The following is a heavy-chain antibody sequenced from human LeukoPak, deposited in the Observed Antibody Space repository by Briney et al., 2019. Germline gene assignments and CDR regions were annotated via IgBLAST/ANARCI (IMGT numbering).Heavy chain of an antibody. V-gene: IGHV5-51*01. J-gene: IGHJ3*02. CDR1: GYSFTSYW. D-gene: IGHD6-6*01. CDR3: ARHRHIAARPDAFDI. Sequence: GESLKISCKGSGYSFTSYWIGWVRQMPGKGLEWMGIIYPGDSESDTRYSLSFQGQVTISADKSISTAYLEWSSLKASDTAMYYCARHRHIAARPDAFDIWGQGTMVTVSS. CDR2: IYPGDSESDT.